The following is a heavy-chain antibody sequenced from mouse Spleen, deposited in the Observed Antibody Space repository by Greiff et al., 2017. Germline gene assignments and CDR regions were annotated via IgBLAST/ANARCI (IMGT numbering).Heavy chain of an antibody. CDR2: IWTGGGT. CDR1: GFSLTSYA. CDR3: ARNYYYGSNAMDY. V-gene: IGHV2-9-1*01. D-gene: IGHD1-1*01. Sequence: VKLVESGPGLVAPSQSLSITCTVSGFSLTSYAISWVRQPPGKGLEWLGVIWTGGGTNYNSALKSRLSISKDNSKSQVFLKMNSLQTDDTARYYCARNYYYGSNAMDYWGQGTSVTVSS. J-gene: IGHJ4*01.